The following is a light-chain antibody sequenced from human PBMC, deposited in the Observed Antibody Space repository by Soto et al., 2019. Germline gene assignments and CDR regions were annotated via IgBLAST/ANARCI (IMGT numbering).Light chain of an antibody. CDR3: RQYHSYPPLT. Sequence: AIRMTQSPSSLSASTGDRVTITCRASQGISSYLAWYQQKPGKAPKLLIYAASTLQSGVPSRFSGSGSETEFTRTIRCLQSEDVVADYCRQYHSYPPLTFGPGTKVDI. J-gene: IGKJ3*01. CDR1: QGISSY. V-gene: IGKV1-8*01. CDR2: AAS.